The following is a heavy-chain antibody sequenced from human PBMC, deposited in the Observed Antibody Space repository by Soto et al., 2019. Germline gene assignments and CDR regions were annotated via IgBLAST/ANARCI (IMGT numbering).Heavy chain of an antibody. D-gene: IGHD3-16*01. J-gene: IGHJ4*02. CDR3: ARGAVMPDS. Sequence: GGSLRLSCAASGFTFDSFAMTWVRQAPGKGLEWVSAISASGGSTFYADSVKGRFTISRDSSKNTLYLQMSSLRAEDTAVYYCARGAVMPDSWGQGTLVTVSS. V-gene: IGHV3-23*01. CDR1: GFTFDSFA. CDR2: ISASGGST.